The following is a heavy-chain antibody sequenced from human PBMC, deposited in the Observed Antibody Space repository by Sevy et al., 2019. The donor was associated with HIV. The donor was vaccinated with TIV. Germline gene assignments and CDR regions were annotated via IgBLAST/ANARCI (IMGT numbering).Heavy chain of an antibody. CDR1: GFTFSRNA. D-gene: IGHD3-16*02. Sequence: GGSLRLSCAASGFTFSRNAMNWVHQAPGKELEWVAVISSDGRNKYYADSVKARFTISRDNSKNTLYLQMNSLRSEDTALYYCARDKGESRSSFLGELSYWGQGTLVTVSS. V-gene: IGHV3-30*04. J-gene: IGHJ4*02. CDR3: ARDKGESRSSFLGELSY. CDR2: ISSDGRNK.